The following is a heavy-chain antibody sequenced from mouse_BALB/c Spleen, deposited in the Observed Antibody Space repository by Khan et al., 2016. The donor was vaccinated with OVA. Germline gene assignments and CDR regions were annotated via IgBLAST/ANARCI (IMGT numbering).Heavy chain of an antibody. V-gene: IGHV3-2*02. CDR3: ARTARIKY. J-gene: IGHJ2*01. CDR1: GYSITSGYG. CDR2: ISYSGCT. D-gene: IGHD1-2*01. Sequence: QLEESGPGLVKPSQSLSLTCTVTGYSITSGYGWNWIRQFPGNKLEWMGYISYSGCTNYNPSLKSRISITRDTSKNQFFLQLNSVTTEDTATYYCARTARIKYWGQGTTLTVSS.